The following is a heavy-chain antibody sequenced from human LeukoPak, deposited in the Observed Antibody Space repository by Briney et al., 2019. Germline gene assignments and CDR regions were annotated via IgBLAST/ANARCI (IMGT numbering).Heavy chain of an antibody. V-gene: IGHV3-23*01. J-gene: IGHJ4*02. CDR1: GFTFSSYA. CDR3: AKSRYDYVWGSYRPLDY. D-gene: IGHD3-16*02. CDR2: ISGSGGST. Sequence: PGGSLRLSCAASGFTFSSYAMSWVRQAPGKGLEWVSAISGSGGSTYYADSVKGRFTISRDNSKNTLYLQMNSLRAEDTAVYYCAKSRYDYVWGSYRPLDYWGQGTLVTASS.